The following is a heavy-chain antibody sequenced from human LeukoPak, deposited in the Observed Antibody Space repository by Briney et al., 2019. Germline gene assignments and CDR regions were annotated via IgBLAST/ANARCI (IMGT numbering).Heavy chain of an antibody. V-gene: IGHV4-59*01. J-gene: IGHJ2*01. Sequence: SETLSLTCTVSGGSISSYYWSWIRQPPGKGLEWIGYIYYSGSTIYNPSLKSRVTISVDTSKNQFSLKLSSVTAADTAVYYCARSYYYGSGSYYNPYWYFDLWGRGTLVTVSS. CDR3: ARSYYYGSGSYYNPYWYFDL. CDR2: IYYSGST. D-gene: IGHD3-10*01. CDR1: GGSISSYY.